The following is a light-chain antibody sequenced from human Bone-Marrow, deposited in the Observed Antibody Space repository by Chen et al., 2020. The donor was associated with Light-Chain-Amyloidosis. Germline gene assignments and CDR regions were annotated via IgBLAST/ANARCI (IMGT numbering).Light chain of an antibody. CDR2: EVT. V-gene: IGLV2-14*01. J-gene: IGLJ1*01. Sequence: SALTQPASVSGSPGQSLTISCTGTSRDVGGDNHVSWYQQHPDKAPKLMIYEVTNRPSWFPDRFSGSKYDNTASLTISGLQTEDEADYFCSSYTITNTLVFGSGTRVTVL. CDR1: SRDVGGDNH. CDR3: SSYTITNTLV.